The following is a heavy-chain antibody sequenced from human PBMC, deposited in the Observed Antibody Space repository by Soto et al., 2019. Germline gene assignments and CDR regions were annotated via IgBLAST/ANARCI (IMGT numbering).Heavy chain of an antibody. CDR3: ARTQPLTVTPFPSNAFDI. CDR1: GFSLSTSGMC. Sequence: KSGPTLVNPTQTLTLTCTFSGFSLSTSGMCVSWIRQPPGKALEWLARIDWDDDKYYSTSLKTRLTISKDTSKNQVVLTMTNMDPVDTATYYCARTQPLTVTPFPSNAFDIWGQGTMVTVSS. J-gene: IGHJ3*02. CDR2: IDWDDDK. V-gene: IGHV2-70*11. D-gene: IGHD4-17*01.